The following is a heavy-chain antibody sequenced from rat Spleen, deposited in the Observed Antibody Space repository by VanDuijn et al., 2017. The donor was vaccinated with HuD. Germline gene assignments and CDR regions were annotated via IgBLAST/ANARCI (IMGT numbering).Heavy chain of an antibody. V-gene: IGHV5-31*01. Sequence: EVQLLESGGGLVQPGRSLKLSCVASGFTFNYYWMTWIRQAPGRGLEWVASITSTGGTTYYPDSVKGRFTISRDNAKSTLYLQMSSLRSEDAATYYCARPPYDGTYYHYFDYWGQGVMVTVSS. J-gene: IGHJ2*01. CDR1: GFTFNYYW. CDR3: ARPPYDGTYYHYFDY. D-gene: IGHD1-12*02. CDR2: ITSTGGTT.